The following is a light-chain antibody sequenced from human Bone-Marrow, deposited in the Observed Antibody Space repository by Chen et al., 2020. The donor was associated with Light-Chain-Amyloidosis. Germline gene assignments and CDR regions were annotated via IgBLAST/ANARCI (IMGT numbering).Light chain of an antibody. Sequence: QSVLPQPPSVSGAPGQRVTISCTGSSSNIGAGFSVHWYQQLSGTVPKLLIYGNTKRPSGVPDRFSGSKSGTSASLAINGLQAEDEADYYCQSYDNSLSGPVVFGGGTKLTVL. CDR1: SSNIGAGFS. CDR3: QSYDNSLSGPVV. CDR2: GNT. J-gene: IGLJ2*01. V-gene: IGLV1-40*01.